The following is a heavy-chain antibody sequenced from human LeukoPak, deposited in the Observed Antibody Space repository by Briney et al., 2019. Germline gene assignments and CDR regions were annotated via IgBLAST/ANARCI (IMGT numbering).Heavy chain of an antibody. CDR1: GGSISSYY. V-gene: IGHV4-4*09. CDR2: IYPSGST. J-gene: IGHJ4*02. Sequence: SETLSLTCTVSGGSISSYYWSWIRQPPGKGLEWIGYIYPSGSTNYNPSLKSRVTISVDTSKNQFSLKLSSVTAAGTAVYYCARHGSGSYLDDFDYWGQGTLVTVSS. CDR3: ARHGSGSYLDDFDY. D-gene: IGHD1-26*01.